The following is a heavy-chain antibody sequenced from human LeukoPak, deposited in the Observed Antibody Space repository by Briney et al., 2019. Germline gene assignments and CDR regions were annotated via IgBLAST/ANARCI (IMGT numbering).Heavy chain of an antibody. CDR3: AXXXXXVXPAXXH. CDR1: GFTFSDYY. CDR2: ISSSGTNI. J-gene: IGHJ1*01. V-gene: IGHV3-11*04. Sequence: XAXXGFTFSDYYMSWVRQAPGKGLEWVSYISSSGTNIYYADSVKGRLTISRDNAKKPLYMQMNRLRAEETGGYYCAXXXXXVXPAXXHWGQGTLVIVSS. D-gene: IGHD2-2*01.